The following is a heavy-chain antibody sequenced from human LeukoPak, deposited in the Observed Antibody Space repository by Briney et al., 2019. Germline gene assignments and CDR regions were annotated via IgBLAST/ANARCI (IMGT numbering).Heavy chain of an antibody. J-gene: IGHJ3*02. D-gene: IGHD3-22*01. V-gene: IGHV1-69*13. CDR2: IIPIFGTA. CDR1: GGTFSSYA. Sequence: PVKVSCKASGGTFSSYAISWVRQAPGQGLEWMGGIIPIFGTANYAQKFQGRVTITADESTSTDYMELSSLRSEDTAVYYCATLRDSSGTWADAFDIWGQGTMVTVSS. CDR3: ATLRDSSGTWADAFDI.